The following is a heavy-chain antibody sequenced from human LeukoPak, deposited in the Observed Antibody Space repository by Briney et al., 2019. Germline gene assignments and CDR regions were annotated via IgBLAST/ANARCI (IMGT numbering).Heavy chain of an antibody. CDR1: GFTFSSYA. J-gene: IGHJ5*02. D-gene: IGHD3-10*01. CDR2: ISGSGGST. V-gene: IGHV3-23*01. Sequence: PGGSLRLSCAASGFTFSSYAMSWVRQAPGKGLEWVSAISGSGGSTYYADSVKGRFTISRDNSKNTLYLQMNSLRAEDTAVYSCAYDYYGSGSYYKGNWFDPWGQGTLVTVSS. CDR3: AYDYYGSGSYYKGNWFDP.